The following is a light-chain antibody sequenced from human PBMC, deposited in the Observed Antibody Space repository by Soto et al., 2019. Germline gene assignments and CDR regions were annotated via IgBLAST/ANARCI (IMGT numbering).Light chain of an antibody. CDR2: LDSDGSH. Sequence: QSVLTQSPSASASLGASVKLTCTLSSGHSSYAIAWHQQQPEKGPRYLMKLDSDGSHNKGDATPDRFSGSSSGAERYLTISSLQSEDEADYYCQTWCTGIHVVFGGGTKVTVL. CDR1: SGHSSYA. CDR3: QTWCTGIHVV. J-gene: IGLJ2*01. V-gene: IGLV4-69*01.